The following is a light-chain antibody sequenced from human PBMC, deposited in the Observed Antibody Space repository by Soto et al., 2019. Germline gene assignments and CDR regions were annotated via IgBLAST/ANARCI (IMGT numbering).Light chain of an antibody. Sequence: QSALTQPRSVSGSPGQSVTISCTGTSSDVGGYNFVSWYQQHPGKAPKLMIYDVSKWPSGVPDRFSGSKSGNTASLTISGLQAEDEADYYCCSRTHIDTGVFGGGTKVTVL. J-gene: IGLJ3*02. CDR3: CSRTHIDTGV. V-gene: IGLV2-11*01. CDR1: SSDVGGYNF. CDR2: DVS.